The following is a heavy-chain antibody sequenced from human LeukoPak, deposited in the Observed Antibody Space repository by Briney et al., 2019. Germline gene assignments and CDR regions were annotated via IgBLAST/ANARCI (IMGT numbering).Heavy chain of an antibody. CDR1: GGSFSGYY. CDR2: INHSGST. D-gene: IGHD6-19*01. CDR3: ARGPYSSGHPRNWFDP. J-gene: IGHJ5*02. Sequence: SGTLSLTCAVYGGSFSGYYWSWIRQPPGKGLEWIGEINHSGSTNYNPSLKSRVTISVDTSKNQFSLKLSSVTAADTAVYYCARGPYSSGHPRNWFDPWGQGTLVTVSS. V-gene: IGHV4-34*01.